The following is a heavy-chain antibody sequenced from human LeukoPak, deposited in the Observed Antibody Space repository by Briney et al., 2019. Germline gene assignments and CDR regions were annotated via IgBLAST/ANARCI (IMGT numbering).Heavy chain of an antibody. CDR2: IYSGGST. J-gene: IGHJ1*01. Sequence: GGSLRLSCAASGLTISNNFMGWVRQAPGNGLEWVSLIYSGGSTYSADSVKGRFTISRDNSKNTLHLQMNSLRAEDTAVYYCARDTDYYGSGRHGYFDHWGQGTLVTVSS. CDR1: GLTISNNF. D-gene: IGHD3-10*01. CDR3: ARDTDYYGSGRHGYFDH. V-gene: IGHV3-66*01.